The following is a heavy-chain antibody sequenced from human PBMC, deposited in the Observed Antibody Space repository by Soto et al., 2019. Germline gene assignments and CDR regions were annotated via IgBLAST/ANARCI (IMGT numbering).Heavy chain of an antibody. D-gene: IGHD3-10*01. J-gene: IGHJ6*02. V-gene: IGHV4-31*03. CDR2: IYYSGST. CDR3: ARCFYGWGNYPYYYYGMDV. Sequence: PSETLSLTCTVSGGSISSGGYYWSWIRQHPGKGLEWIGYIYYSGSTDYNPSLKSRVTMSVDTSKNHFSLKLSSVTAVDTAVYYCARCFYGWGNYPYYYYGMDVWGQGTTVTVSS. CDR1: GGSISSGGYY.